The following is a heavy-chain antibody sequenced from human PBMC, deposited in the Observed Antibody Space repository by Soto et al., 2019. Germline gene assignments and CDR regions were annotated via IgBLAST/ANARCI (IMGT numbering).Heavy chain of an antibody. Sequence: SETLSLTCTVSGGSISSYYWSWIRQPPGKGLEWIGYIYYSGSTNYNPSLKSPVTISVDTSKNQFSLKLSSVAAADTAVYYCARDPITRIRGVHYYYCMDVWGQGTTVTVSS. V-gene: IGHV4-59*01. J-gene: IGHJ6*02. CDR3: ARDPITRIRGVHYYYCMDV. D-gene: IGHD3-22*01. CDR1: GGSISSYY. CDR2: IYYSGST.